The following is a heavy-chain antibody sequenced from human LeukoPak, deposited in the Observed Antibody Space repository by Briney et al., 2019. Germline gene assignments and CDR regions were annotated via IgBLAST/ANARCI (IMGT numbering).Heavy chain of an antibody. Sequence: GGSLRLSCAASGFTFSSYSMNWVRQAPGKGLEWVSSISSSSSYIYYADSVKGRFTISRDNAKNSLYLRMNSLRAEDTAVYYCAREQGGITKGAFDIWGQGTMVTVSS. D-gene: IGHD3-10*01. CDR3: AREQGGITKGAFDI. V-gene: IGHV3-21*01. CDR2: ISSSSSYI. J-gene: IGHJ3*02. CDR1: GFTFSSYS.